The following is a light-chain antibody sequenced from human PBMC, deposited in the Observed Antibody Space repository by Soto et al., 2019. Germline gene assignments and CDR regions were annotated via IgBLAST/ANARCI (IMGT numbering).Light chain of an antibody. V-gene: IGLV2-8*01. CDR1: SSDVGGYNY. Sequence: QSALTQPPSASGSPGQSVTIPCTGTSSDVGGYNYVSWYQQHPGKVPKLMVYEVNKRPSGVPDRFSGSKSGNTASLTVSGLQAEDEADYYCTSYAGGNNVFGTGTMVTVL. CDR2: EVN. J-gene: IGLJ1*01. CDR3: TSYAGGNNV.